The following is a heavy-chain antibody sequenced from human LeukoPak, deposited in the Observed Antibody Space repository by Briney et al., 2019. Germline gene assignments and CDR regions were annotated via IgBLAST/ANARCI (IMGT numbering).Heavy chain of an antibody. V-gene: IGHV3-30*03. CDR2: ISFDGNTI. D-gene: IGHD3-3*01. CDR1: GFSFSNYA. Sequence: GGSLRLSCAASGFSFSNYAMHWGRQAPGKGLEWLTVISFDGNTIHYTDSVKGRFTISRDNSKNTLYLQMNSLRAEDSALYYCAATHYDFWSWGPWGQGTLVTVSS. J-gene: IGHJ5*02. CDR3: AATHYDFWSWGP.